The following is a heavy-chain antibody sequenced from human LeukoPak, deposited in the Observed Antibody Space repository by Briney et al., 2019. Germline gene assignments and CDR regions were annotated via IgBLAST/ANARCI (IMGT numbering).Heavy chain of an antibody. CDR1: GGSLSSYY. V-gene: IGHV4-4*07. CDR2: IHTSGST. Sequence: SETLSLTCTVSGGSLSSYYWSWIRQPAGKGLEWIGRIHTSGSTNYNPSLKSRVTMSVDTSKNQFSLKVTSVTAADTAVYYCARAWQWLPLDSWGQGTLVTVSP. D-gene: IGHD6-19*01. J-gene: IGHJ4*02. CDR3: ARAWQWLPLDS.